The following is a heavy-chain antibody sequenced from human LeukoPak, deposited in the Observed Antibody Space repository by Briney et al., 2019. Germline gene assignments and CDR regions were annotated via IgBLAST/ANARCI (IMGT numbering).Heavy chain of an antibody. V-gene: IGHV4-59*11. CDR1: GGSISSHY. CDR2: IYSSGRT. Sequence: SDTLSLTCTVSGGSISSHYWNWIRQPPGKGLELIGYIYSSGRTNYNPSLQSRATIAVDTAKKQFSLKVGSVTAAGTAGYYCARGYSSSWNYLDYCGEGTLVTVSS. CDR3: ARGYSSSWNYLDY. D-gene: IGHD6-13*01. J-gene: IGHJ4*02.